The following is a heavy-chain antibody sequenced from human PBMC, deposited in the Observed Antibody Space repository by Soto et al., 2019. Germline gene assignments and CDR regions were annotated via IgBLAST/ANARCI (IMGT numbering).Heavy chain of an antibody. CDR3: ASNGRLVPAASYYYYYGMDV. J-gene: IGHJ6*02. CDR2: MNPNSGNT. Sequence: QVQLVQSGAEVKKPGASVKVSCKVSGYTLTELSMHWVRQATGQGLEWMGWMNPNSGNTGYAQKFQGRVTMTRNTSISTAYMELSSLRSEDTAVYYCASNGRLVPAASYYYYYGMDVWGQGTTVTVSS. V-gene: IGHV1-8*01. D-gene: IGHD2-2*01. CDR1: GYTLTELS.